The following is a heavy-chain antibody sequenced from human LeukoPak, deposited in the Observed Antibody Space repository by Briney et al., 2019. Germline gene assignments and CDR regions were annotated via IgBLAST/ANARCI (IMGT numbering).Heavy chain of an antibody. Sequence: SETLSLTCTVSGGSISSSSYYWGWVRQPPGKGLEWIGSIYYSGSTYYNPSLKSRVTISVDTSKNQFSLKLSSVTAADTAVYYCARVYSYGFKYYFDYWGQGTLVTVSS. CDR2: IYYSGST. D-gene: IGHD5-18*01. V-gene: IGHV4-39*01. CDR1: GGSISSSSYY. J-gene: IGHJ4*02. CDR3: ARVYSYGFKYYFDY.